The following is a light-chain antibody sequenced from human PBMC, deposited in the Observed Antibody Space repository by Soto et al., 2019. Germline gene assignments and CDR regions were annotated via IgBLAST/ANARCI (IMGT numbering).Light chain of an antibody. CDR3: QQYGGSPTLA. V-gene: IGKV3-20*01. CDR1: QSITSKF. CDR2: AAS. Sequence: EIVLTQSPGTLSLSPGQRATLSCRASQSITSKFVAWYQQRPGQPPRLLIYAASTRATGIPDRFNGSGSETDFTLTISRLKPEDFVVYYCQQYGGSPTLAFGGGTKVEI. J-gene: IGKJ4*01.